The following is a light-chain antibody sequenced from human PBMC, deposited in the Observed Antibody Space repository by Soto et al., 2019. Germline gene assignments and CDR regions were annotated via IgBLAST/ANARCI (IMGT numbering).Light chain of an antibody. CDR3: QQCYNTPQT. J-gene: IGKJ5*01. V-gene: IGKV1-39*01. Sequence: IPLTLSPSSMSAFVGDSIAIISRASQSISNYLNWYQQVPGKAPKLLIDSKSTLQSGVPSRFSGSGSGTDFTLTISSLQPEDFATYCCQQCYNTPQTFGQGTRLEIK. CDR2: SKS. CDR1: QSISNY.